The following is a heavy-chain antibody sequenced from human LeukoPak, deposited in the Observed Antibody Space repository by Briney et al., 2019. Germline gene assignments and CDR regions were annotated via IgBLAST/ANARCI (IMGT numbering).Heavy chain of an antibody. Sequence: SETLSLTCTVSGGSISSGDYYWSWIRQPPGKGLEWIGYIYYSGSTYYNPSLKSRVTISVDTSKNQFSLKLSSVTAADTAVYYCAREYLAVAGNWYFHLWGRGTLVTVSS. CDR2: IYYSGST. D-gene: IGHD6-19*01. CDR1: GGSISSGDYY. CDR3: AREYLAVAGNWYFHL. J-gene: IGHJ2*01. V-gene: IGHV4-30-4*01.